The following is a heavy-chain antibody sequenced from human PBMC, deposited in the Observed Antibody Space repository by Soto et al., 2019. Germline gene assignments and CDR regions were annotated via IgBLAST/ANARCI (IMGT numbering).Heavy chain of an antibody. D-gene: IGHD2-15*01. V-gene: IGHV4-59*02. CDR2: TSYTGNT. CDR3: VRGMPAGSTHFSDP. CDR1: GGSDTSYH. J-gene: IGHJ5*01. Sequence: SKTLSPTWFVCGGSDTSYHWSWIRQFPGKGLEWIAYTSYTGNTNYNPSLQSRVTISLDTSKNQLSLKLTSMTAADTAVYYCVRGMPAGSTHFSDPWRQRPLVP.